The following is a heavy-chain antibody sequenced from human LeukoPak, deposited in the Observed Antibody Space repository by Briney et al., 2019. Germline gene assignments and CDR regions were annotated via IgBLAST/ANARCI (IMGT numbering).Heavy chain of an antibody. CDR2: FSACNGNT. CDR1: GYTFTSYG. D-gene: IGHD3-3*01. V-gene: IGHV1-18*01. CDR3: ARAYYDFWSGYYTGTLYYFDY. J-gene: IGHJ4*02. Sequence: ASVKVSCKASGYTFTSYGISWVRQAPGQGLEWMGWFSACNGNTNYAQKLQGRVTMTTDTSTSTAYMELRSLRSDDTAVYYCARAYYDFWSGYYTGTLYYFDYWGQGTLVTVSS.